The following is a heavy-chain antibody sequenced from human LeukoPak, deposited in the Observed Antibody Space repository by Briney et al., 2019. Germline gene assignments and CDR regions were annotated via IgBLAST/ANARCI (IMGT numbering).Heavy chain of an antibody. D-gene: IGHD3-3*01. Sequence: GGSLRLSCVASGFTFSRYGMHWVCQAPGKGLEWVAFVRYDGNNKYYVDSVKGRFTISRDNSKNTLYLQMNSLRAEDTAVYYCAKDPGYDFWSAYYTDYWGQGTLVTVSS. V-gene: IGHV3-30*02. CDR1: GFTFSRYG. J-gene: IGHJ4*02. CDR2: VRYDGNNK. CDR3: AKDPGYDFWSAYYTDY.